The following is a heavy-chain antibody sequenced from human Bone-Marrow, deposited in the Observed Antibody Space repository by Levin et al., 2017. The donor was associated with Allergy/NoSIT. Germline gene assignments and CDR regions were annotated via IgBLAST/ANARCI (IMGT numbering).Heavy chain of an antibody. CDR3: TRCLDYGGNSGLFDS. J-gene: IGHJ4*02. V-gene: IGHV3-49*04. D-gene: IGHD4-23*01. Sequence: PGGSLRLSCTASGFTFGDYALNWVRQAPGKGLEWVGFIRSAAYGETRQYAASVKGRFTFSRDDSKRVAYLQMNSLKTEDTAVYYCTRCLDYGGNSGLFDSWGQGTLVTVSS. CDR1: GFTFGDYA. CDR2: IRSAAYGETR.